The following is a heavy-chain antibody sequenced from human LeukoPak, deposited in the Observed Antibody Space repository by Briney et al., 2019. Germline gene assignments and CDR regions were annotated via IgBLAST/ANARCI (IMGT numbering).Heavy chain of an antibody. CDR2: IYHSGST. J-gene: IGHJ4*02. Sequence: SETLSLTCAVSGGSISSSNWWSWVRQPPGKGLEWIGEIYHSGSTNYNPSLKSRVTISVDKSKNQFSLKLSSVTAADTAVYYCARGGYCSGGSCYDYWGQGTLSPSPQ. V-gene: IGHV4-4*02. CDR1: GGSISSSNW. CDR3: ARGGYCSGGSCYDY. D-gene: IGHD2-15*01.